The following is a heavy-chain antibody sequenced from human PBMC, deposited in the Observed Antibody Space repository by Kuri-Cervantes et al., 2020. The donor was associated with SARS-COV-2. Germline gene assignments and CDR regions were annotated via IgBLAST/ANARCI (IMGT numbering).Heavy chain of an antibody. CDR3: AMTLPAAAPYYYYGMDV. V-gene: IGHV3-30*03. Sequence: GGSLRLSCAASGFNFSRTDMHWVRQAPGKGLEWVAVISHDGKNKKCIASGKGRFTISRDNSKNTLYLQMNSLRAEDTAVYYCAMTLPAAAPYYYYGMDVWGQGTTVTVSS. CDR1: GFNFSRTD. D-gene: IGHD2-2*01. J-gene: IGHJ6*02. CDR2: ISHDGKNK.